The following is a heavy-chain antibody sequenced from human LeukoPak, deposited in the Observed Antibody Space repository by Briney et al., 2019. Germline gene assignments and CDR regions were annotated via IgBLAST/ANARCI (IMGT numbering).Heavy chain of an antibody. CDR2: ISYDGSNK. D-gene: IGHD3-22*01. V-gene: IGHV3-30-3*01. J-gene: IGHJ5*02. CDR1: GFTFSSYA. CDR3: ARVIRNPKERGYSSGYSNWFGP. Sequence: GGSLRLSCAASGFTFSSYAMHWVRQAPGKGLEWVAVISYDGSNKYYADSVKGRFTISRDKSKNTLYLQMNSLRSDDTAVYYCARVIRNPKERGYSSGYSNWFGPWGQGTLVTVSS.